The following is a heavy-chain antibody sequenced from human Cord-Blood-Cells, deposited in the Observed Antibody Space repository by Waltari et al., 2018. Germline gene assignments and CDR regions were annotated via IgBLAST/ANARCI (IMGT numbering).Heavy chain of an antibody. CDR1: GYTLTELT. CDR3: ATEAPDSSGYYYWFDP. V-gene: IGHV1-24*01. J-gene: IGHJ5*02. CDR2: FDPEDGET. Sequence: QVQLVQSGAEVKKPGASVKVSCKVSGYTLTELTMHWVRQAPGKGLEWMGGFDPEDGETIYAQKFQGRVTMTEDTSTDTAYMELSSLRSEDTAVYYCATEAPDSSGYYYWFDPWGQGTLVTVSS. D-gene: IGHD3-22*01.